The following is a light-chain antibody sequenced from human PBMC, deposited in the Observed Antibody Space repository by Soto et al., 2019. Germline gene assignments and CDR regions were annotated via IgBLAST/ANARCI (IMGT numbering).Light chain of an antibody. V-gene: IGKV3-15*01. CDR1: QSVSSN. CDR3: QHYNDLPLT. Sequence: EIVMTQSPATLSLSPGERATLSCRASQSVSSNLAWYQQKPGQAPRLLISDASTRATGIPDRFSGSGSGTAFTLTITSLQSEDFAVYYCQHYNDLPLTFGQGTKVEIK. J-gene: IGKJ1*01. CDR2: DAS.